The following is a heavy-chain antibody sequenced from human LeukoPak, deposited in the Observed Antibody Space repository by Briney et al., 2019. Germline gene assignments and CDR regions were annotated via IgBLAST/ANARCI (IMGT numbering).Heavy chain of an antibody. V-gene: IGHV3-64D*06. CDR1: GFTFSSYA. D-gene: IGHD3-10*01. J-gene: IGHJ4*02. CDR3: VKDPTYYYGSGSSYFDY. CDR2: ISSNGGST. Sequence: GGSLRLSCSASGFTFSSYAMHWVRQAPGKGLEYVSAISSNGGSTYYADSVKGRFTISRDNSKSTLYLQMSSLRAEDTAVYYCVKDPTYYYGSGSSYFDYWGQGTLVTVSS.